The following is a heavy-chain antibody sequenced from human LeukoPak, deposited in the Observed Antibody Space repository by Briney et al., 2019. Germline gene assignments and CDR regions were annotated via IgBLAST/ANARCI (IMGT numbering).Heavy chain of an antibody. CDR3: ASNGKYYDILTGLDYYYMDV. V-gene: IGHV1-24*01. Sequence: ASVKVSCKVSGYTHTDLFMHWVRQAPGKGLEWMGGFDPEDGETIYAQKFQGRVTMTDDTSTDTAYMELSSLKASDTAMCYCASNGKYYDILTGLDYYYMDVWGKGTTVTVSS. CDR2: FDPEDGET. CDR1: GYTHTDLF. D-gene: IGHD3-9*01. J-gene: IGHJ6*03.